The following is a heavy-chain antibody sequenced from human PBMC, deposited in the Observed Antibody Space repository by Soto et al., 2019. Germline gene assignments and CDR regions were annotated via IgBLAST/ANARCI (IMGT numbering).Heavy chain of an antibody. Sequence: TLSLTCAVSGGSISSGGYSWTWIRQPPGKGLEWLALIDWDDDKYYSTSLKTRLTISKDTSKNQVVLTMTNMDPVDTATYYCARFDPVTHYFDYWGQGTLVTVSS. V-gene: IGHV2-70*01. J-gene: IGHJ4*02. CDR2: IDWDDDK. CDR3: ARFDPVTHYFDY. D-gene: IGHD3-16*02. CDR1: GGSISSGGYS.